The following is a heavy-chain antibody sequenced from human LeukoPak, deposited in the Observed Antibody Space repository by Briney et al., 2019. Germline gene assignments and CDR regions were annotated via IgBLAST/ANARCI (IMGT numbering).Heavy chain of an antibody. CDR3: ARGSTYYDSSGQVAFDY. J-gene: IGHJ4*02. Sequence: GGSLRLSCAASGFTFSHYGMHWVRQAPGKGLEWVAVISYDGTNKYYADSVKGRFTISRDNSKNTLYLQMNSLRAEDTAVYYCARGSTYYDSSGQVAFDYWGQGTLVTVSS. CDR2: ISYDGTNK. D-gene: IGHD3-22*01. CDR1: GFTFSHYG. V-gene: IGHV3-30*03.